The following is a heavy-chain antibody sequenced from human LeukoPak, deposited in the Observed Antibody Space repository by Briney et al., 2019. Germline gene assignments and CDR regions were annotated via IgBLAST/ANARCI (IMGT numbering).Heavy chain of an antibody. CDR2: IYYSGVT. J-gene: IGHJ3*02. CDR3: ARDAVTGAHAFDI. CDR1: GGSISSYY. V-gene: IGHV4-59*01. Sequence: PETLSLTCTVSGGSISSYYWSWIRQPPGKGLQWIGYIYYSGVTSYNPSLKSRVTISIHTSKTQFSLKLSSVTAADTAVYFCARDAVTGAHAFDIWGQGTVVTVSS. D-gene: IGHD7-27*01.